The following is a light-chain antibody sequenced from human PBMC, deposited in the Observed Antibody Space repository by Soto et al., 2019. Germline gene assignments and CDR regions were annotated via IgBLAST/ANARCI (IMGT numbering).Light chain of an antibody. J-gene: IGLJ2*01. CDR3: ATWDDSLDGPV. CDR1: RSDIGINT. CDR2: SNY. Sequence: QSVLTQPPSASGTPGQRVTISCSGRRSDIGINTVNWYQQLPGTAPKLLIYSNYQRPSGVPDRFSGSKSGTSALLAISGLQSEDEADYYCATWDDSLDGPVFGGGTKVTVL. V-gene: IGLV1-44*01.